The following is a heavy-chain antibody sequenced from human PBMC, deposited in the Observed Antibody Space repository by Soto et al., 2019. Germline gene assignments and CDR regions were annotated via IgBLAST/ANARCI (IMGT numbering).Heavy chain of an antibody. Sequence: PSETLSLTCTVSGGSISSYYWSWIRQPPGKGLEWIGYIYYSGSTNYNPSLKSRVTLSVDTSKNQFSLKLSSVTAADTAVYYCARVLIGLDILTGRASYYFDYWGQGTLVTVSS. J-gene: IGHJ4*02. CDR1: GGSISSYY. V-gene: IGHV4-59*01. D-gene: IGHD3-9*01. CDR3: ARVLIGLDILTGRASYYFDY. CDR2: IYYSGST.